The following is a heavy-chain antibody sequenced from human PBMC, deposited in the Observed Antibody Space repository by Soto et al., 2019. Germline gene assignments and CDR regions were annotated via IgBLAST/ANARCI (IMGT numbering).Heavy chain of an antibody. CDR2: IYYDGSNK. Sequence: QVQLVESGGGVVQPGRSLRLSCAASGFTFSSYGMHWVRQAPGKGLERVAVIYYDGSNKYYADSVKGRFTISRDNSKNTLYLQMNSLRAEDTALYYCARAQYSSSWYPFDYWGQGTLVTVSS. D-gene: IGHD6-13*01. CDR3: ARAQYSSSWYPFDY. V-gene: IGHV3-33*01. CDR1: GFTFSSYG. J-gene: IGHJ4*02.